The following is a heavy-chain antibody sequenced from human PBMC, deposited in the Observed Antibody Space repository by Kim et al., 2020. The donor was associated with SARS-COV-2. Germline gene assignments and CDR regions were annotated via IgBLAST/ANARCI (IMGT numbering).Heavy chain of an antibody. CDR2: ISGSGGST. CDR3: AKDFGLVVVTAKFDY. D-gene: IGHD2-21*02. CDR1: GFTFSSYA. Sequence: GGSLRLSCAASGFTFSSYAMSWVRQAPGKGLEWVSAISGSGGSTYYADSVKGRFTISRDNSKNTLYLQMNSLRAEDTAVYYCAKDFGLVVVTAKFDYWGQGTLVTVSS. V-gene: IGHV3-23*01. J-gene: IGHJ4*02.